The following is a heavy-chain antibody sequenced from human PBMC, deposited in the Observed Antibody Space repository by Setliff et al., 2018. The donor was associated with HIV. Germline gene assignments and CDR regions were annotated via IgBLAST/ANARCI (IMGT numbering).Heavy chain of an antibody. CDR1: GDSISSGSYY. CDR2: IHTTGST. D-gene: IGHD3-16*01. V-gene: IGHV4-61*09. CDR3: ARRTFGSGRIDP. J-gene: IGHJ5*02. Sequence: SETLSLTCSVSGDSISSGSYYWSWIRLPAGKGLEWIGQIHTTGSTNYNPSLKSRLTISIDTSKNQFSLNLDSVTTTATAVYYCARRTFGSGRIDPWGQGTLVTVSS.